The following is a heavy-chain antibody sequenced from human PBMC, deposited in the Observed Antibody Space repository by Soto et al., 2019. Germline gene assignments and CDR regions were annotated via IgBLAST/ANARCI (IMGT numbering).Heavy chain of an antibody. D-gene: IGHD2-2*01. J-gene: IGHJ6*02. CDR2: IYHSGST. CDR1: GYSISSGYY. CDR3: ARDCTSTTCYLYYYGMDV. Sequence: SETLSLTCAVSGYSISSGYYWGWIRQPPGKGLEWIGSIYHSGSTYYNPSIKSRVTISVDTSKNQFSLKLSSVTAADTAVYYCARDCTSTTCYLYYYGMDVWGQGTTVTAP. V-gene: IGHV4-38-2*01.